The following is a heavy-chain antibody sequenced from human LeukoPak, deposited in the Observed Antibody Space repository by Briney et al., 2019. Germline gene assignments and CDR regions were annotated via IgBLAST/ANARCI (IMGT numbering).Heavy chain of an antibody. D-gene: IGHD5-24*01. CDR1: GGSISSYY. CDR3: ARGGDGYNYSFVFNS. Sequence: SSETLSLTCTVSGGSISSYYWSWIRQPPGKGLEWIGYIYYSGSTNYNPSLKSRVTISVDTSKNQFSLKPSSVTAADTAVYYCARGGDGYNYSFVFNSWGQGTLVTVSS. V-gene: IGHV4-59*01. CDR2: IYYSGST. J-gene: IGHJ5*01.